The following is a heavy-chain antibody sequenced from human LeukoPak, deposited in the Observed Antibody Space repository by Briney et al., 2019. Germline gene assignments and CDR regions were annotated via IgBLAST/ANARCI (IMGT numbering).Heavy chain of an antibody. V-gene: IGHV1-46*01. CDR3: ARGNTGYSSSWYECAFDI. D-gene: IGHD6-13*01. J-gene: IGHJ3*02. Sequence: ASVKVSCKASGYTFTSYYMHWVRQAPGQGLEWMGIINPSGGSTSYAQKFQGRVTMTRDTSTSTVYMELSSLRSEDTAVYYCARGNTGYSSSWYECAFDIWGQGTMVTVSS. CDR2: INPSGGST. CDR1: GYTFTSYY.